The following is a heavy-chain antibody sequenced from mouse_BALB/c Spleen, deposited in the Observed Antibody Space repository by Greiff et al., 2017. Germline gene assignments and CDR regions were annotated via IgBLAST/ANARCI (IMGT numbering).Heavy chain of an antibody. Sequence: QVQLQQPGAELVKPGASVKLSCKASGYTFTSYWMHWVKQRPGQGLEWIGEINPSNGRTNYNEKFKSKATLTVDKSSSTAYMQLSSLTSEDSAVYYCARSYYGYGAYWGQGTLVTVSA. CDR3: ARSYYGYGAY. J-gene: IGHJ3*01. CDR1: GYTFTSYW. CDR2: INPSNGRT. D-gene: IGHD1-2*01. V-gene: IGHV1S81*02.